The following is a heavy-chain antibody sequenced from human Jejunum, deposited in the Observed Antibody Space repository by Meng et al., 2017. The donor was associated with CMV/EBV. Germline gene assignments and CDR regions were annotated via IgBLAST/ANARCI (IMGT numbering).Heavy chain of an antibody. CDR3: ARGGAIVGASGY. V-gene: IGHV4-59*11. J-gene: IGHJ4*02. Sequence: SPVSGGSISSHYWGWIRQPPGKGLEWIGYIYFTGSTNYNPSLRSRVTISVDTSRKQFSLKLSSVTAADTAMYYCARGGAIVGASGYWGQGMLVTVSS. CDR1: GGSISSHY. CDR2: IYFTGST. D-gene: IGHD1-26*01.